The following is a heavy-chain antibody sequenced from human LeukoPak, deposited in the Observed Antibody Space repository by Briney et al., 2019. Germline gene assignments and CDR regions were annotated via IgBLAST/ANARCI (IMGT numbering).Heavy chain of an antibody. V-gene: IGHV3-23*01. CDR2: ISGSGGST. Sequence: GGSLRLSCAASGFTFSSYGMSWVRQAPGKGLEWVSAISGSGGSTYYADSVKGRFTISRDNSKNTLYLQMNSLRAEDTAVYYCTGHHQAYSRTYWGQGTLVTVSS. CDR1: GFTFSSYG. CDR3: TGHHQAYSRTY. J-gene: IGHJ4*02. D-gene: IGHD6-13*01.